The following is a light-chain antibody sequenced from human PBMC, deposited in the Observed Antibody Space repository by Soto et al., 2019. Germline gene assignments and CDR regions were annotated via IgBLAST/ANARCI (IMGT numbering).Light chain of an antibody. J-gene: IGKJ5*01. CDR2: DTS. CDR1: VDITKS. V-gene: IGKV1-33*01. Sequence: DIQMTQSPSTLSASVGDRVAITYQASVDITKSLNWYQHIPGKAPKLLIYDTSNLGSGVPSRFSGSGSGTDFNFTINSLQPGDIATHYCQQYDSLPITFGQGTRLEIK. CDR3: QQYDSLPIT.